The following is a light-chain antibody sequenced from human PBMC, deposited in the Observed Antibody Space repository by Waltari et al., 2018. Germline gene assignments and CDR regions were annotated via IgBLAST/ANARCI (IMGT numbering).Light chain of an antibody. CDR1: SSNIGSRY. J-gene: IGLJ3*02. CDR3: AGWDDILSGPV. Sequence: QSVLTQPPSASGTPGQRVTISCSGSSSNIGSRYVFWYQHLPGTAPKHLIYNPNKRPSGVPDRFSGSQSGTSASLAISGLRSEDEADYYCAGWDDILSGPVFGEGTKLTVL. V-gene: IGLV1-47*01. CDR2: NPN.